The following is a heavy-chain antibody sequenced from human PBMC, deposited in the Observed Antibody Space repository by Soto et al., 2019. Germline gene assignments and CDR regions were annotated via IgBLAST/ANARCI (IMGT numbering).Heavy chain of an antibody. CDR1: GFTFSNYS. Sequence: GGSLRLSCAASGFTFSNYSMSWVRQVPGKGLEWVSSISASGETTYYADSVEGQFTISRDNSKSRLYLQMNSLRAEDTAVYFCAKGTLLLWFGELFEGYYFDYWGQGIVVTVSS. CDR2: ISASGETT. J-gene: IGHJ4*02. CDR3: AKGTLLLWFGELFEGYYFDY. D-gene: IGHD3-10*01. V-gene: IGHV3-23*01.